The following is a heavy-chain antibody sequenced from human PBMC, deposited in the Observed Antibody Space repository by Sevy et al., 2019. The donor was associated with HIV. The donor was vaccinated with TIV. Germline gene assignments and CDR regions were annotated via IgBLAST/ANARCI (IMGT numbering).Heavy chain of an antibody. Sequence: GGSLRLSCAASGFIFDYYGMHWVRQAPGKGLEWVALIRFDGSMKYIADSVKGRFTISRDKVKDTLYLQMNSLRPEDTAVYYCAKDHYDYRTGYYGYYGMDVWGQGTTVTVSS. CDR3: AKDHYDYRTGYYGYYGMDV. CDR2: IRFDGSMK. D-gene: IGHD3-3*01. V-gene: IGHV3-30*02. CDR1: GFIFDYYG. J-gene: IGHJ6*02.